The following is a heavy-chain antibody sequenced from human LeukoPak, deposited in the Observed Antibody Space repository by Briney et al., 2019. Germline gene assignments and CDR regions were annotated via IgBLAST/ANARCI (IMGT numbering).Heavy chain of an antibody. Sequence: ASVKVSCKASGHTFTSNDINWVRQATGQGLEWMGWMNPNSGNTGYAQKFQGRVTMTRNTSISTAYMELSGLRSEDTAVYYCARGQWEDGGNWFDPWGQGSLVTVSS. D-gene: IGHD1-26*01. CDR3: ARGQWEDGGNWFDP. J-gene: IGHJ5*02. CDR2: MNPNSGNT. CDR1: GHTFTSND. V-gene: IGHV1-8*01.